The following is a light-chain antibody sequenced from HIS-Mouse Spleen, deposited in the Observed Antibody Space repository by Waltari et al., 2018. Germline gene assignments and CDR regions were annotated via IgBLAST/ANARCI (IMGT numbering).Light chain of an antibody. Sequence: SYDLTQPPSVSVSPGQTARITCSAEALPKKYAYWYQQKSGQAPVLVIYEDSKRPSGIPERFSGSSSGTMATLTISGAQVEDEADYYCYSTDSSGNHRVFGGGTKLTVL. CDR1: ALPKKY. CDR3: YSTDSSGNHRV. V-gene: IGLV3-10*01. J-gene: IGLJ2*01. CDR2: EDS.